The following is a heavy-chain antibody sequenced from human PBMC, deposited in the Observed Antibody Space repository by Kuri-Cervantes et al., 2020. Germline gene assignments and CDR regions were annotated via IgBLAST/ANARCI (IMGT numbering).Heavy chain of an antibody. CDR1: GYTFTSYG. D-gene: IGHD6-6*01. CDR3: SRSSSAYNWFDP. V-gene: IGHV1-18*01. CDR2: ISAYNGNT. Sequence: ASVKVSCKASGYTFTSYGISWVRQAPGQGLEWMGWISAYNGNTNYAQKLQGRVTMATDTSTSTAYMELRSLRSDDTAVYYCSRSSSAYNWFDPWGQGTLVTVSS. J-gene: IGHJ5*02.